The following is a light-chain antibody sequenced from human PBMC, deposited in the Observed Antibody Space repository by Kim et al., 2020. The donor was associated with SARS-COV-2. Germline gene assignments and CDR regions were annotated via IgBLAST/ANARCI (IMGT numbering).Light chain of an antibody. CDR2: DAS. V-gene: IGKV3-11*01. J-gene: IGKJ1*01. CDR1: QSVSRY. CDR3: QQRSTWPWT. Sequence: LSPGERATLSCRASQSVSRYLAWYQHKLGQAPRLLIYDASNRATGIPARFSGSGSGTDFTLAISSLEPEDFGIYYCQQRSTWPWTFGQGTKVEIK.